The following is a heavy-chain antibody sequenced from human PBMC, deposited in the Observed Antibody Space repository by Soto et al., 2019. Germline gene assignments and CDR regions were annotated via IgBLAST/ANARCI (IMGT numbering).Heavy chain of an antibody. D-gene: IGHD2-15*01. Sequence: QVQLVQSGAEVKKPGSSVKVSCKASGGTFSTSSINWVRQAPGQRPEWMGNILPIFGTADYAQKVQGRVTITADKSTNTAYMEVRSLLSEDTAVYDCARGQEYCGNCDAFAIWGQGTVVTVSS. CDR1: GGTFSTSS. CDR3: ARGQEYCGNCDAFAI. CDR2: ILPIFGTA. J-gene: IGHJ3*02. V-gene: IGHV1-69*14.